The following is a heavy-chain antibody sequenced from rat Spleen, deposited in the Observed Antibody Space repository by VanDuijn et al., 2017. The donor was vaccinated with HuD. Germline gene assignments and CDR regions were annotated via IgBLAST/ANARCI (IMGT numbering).Heavy chain of an antibody. CDR1: GFTFSDYN. Sequence: EVQLVESGGGLVHPGTSLKLSCAASGFTFSDYNMAWVRQAPKKGLEWVATIDYDGSNTYYRDSVKGRFTISRDDAKSILYLRMDSLRSEDTATYYCARPNYGYPFAYWGQGTLVTVSS. CDR3: ARPNYGYPFAY. J-gene: IGHJ3*01. V-gene: IGHV5-7*01. D-gene: IGHD1-4*01. CDR2: IDYDGSNT.